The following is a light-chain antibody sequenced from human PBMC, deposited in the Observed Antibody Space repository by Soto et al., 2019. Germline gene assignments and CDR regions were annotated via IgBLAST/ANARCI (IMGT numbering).Light chain of an antibody. J-gene: IGKJ1*01. CDR2: AAS. CDR3: QEYGSSPRT. Sequence: NVLRQPPGTLPLSTCEEATLSGRVSQSVCSHYLAWYQQNLGQAPRLLIYAASSRAAGIQDRFSGGGSGTDFTRTISRLEPEDFAVYYCQEYGSSPRTFGQGTNVDNK. CDR1: QSVCSHY. V-gene: IGKV3-20*01.